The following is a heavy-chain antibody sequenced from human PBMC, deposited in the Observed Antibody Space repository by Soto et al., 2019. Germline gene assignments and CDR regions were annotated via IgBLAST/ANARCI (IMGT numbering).Heavy chain of an antibody. CDR2: INDSGST. D-gene: IGHD1-26*01. CDR1: GGSFSGYY. V-gene: IGHV4-34*03. J-gene: IGHJ4*02. CDR3: SGAESPDTAYFSLY. Sequence: PSETLSLTCAVYGGSFSGYYRSWIRQPPGKGLEWIGEINDSGSTNYNPSLKSRVTISVDTSKNQFSLKLSSVTAADSAVYYCSGAESPDTAYFSLYWGQGTPVTVSS.